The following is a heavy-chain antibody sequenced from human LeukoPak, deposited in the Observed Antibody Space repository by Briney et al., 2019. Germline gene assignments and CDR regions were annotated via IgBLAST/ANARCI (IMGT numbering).Heavy chain of an antibody. J-gene: IGHJ4*02. CDR1: GYTFTNYN. CDR3: ARDGYFDS. Sequence: ASVKVSCXASGYTFTNYNIAWVRLAPGQGLEWVGWISAYNSNTKYTQKLQGRVTMTTDTSTSTAYMELRSLRFDDTAIYYCARDGYFDSWGQGTLVTVSS. CDR2: ISAYNSNT. V-gene: IGHV1-18*01.